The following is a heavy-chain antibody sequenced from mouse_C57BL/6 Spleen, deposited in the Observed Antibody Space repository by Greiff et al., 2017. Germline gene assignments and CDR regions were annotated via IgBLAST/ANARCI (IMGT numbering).Heavy chain of an antibody. V-gene: IGHV1-82*01. CDR2: IYPGDGDT. CDR1: GYAFSSSW. Sequence: QVQLQQSGPELVKPGASVKISCKASGYAFSSSWMNWVKQRPGKGLEWIGRIYPGDGDTNYNGKFKGKATLTADKSSSTAYMQLSSLTSEDSAVYFCAYDYDPYAMDYWGQGTSVTVS. CDR3: AYDYDPYAMDY. D-gene: IGHD2-4*01. J-gene: IGHJ4*01.